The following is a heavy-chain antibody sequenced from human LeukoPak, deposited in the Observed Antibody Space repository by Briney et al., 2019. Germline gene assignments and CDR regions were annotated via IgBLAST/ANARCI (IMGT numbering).Heavy chain of an antibody. CDR3: ARNRDYCDGIDV. Sequence: RGGSLRLSCADSWFTVSSKYMTRGGQAPGRGLEWVSIIYSGGSTLYADSVKGRFTISRDNSKNTLNLQLNSLRAENTAVYYCARNRDYCDGIDVWGQGTTVTVSS. J-gene: IGHJ6*02. V-gene: IGHV3-53*01. D-gene: IGHD1/OR15-1a*01. CDR2: IYSGGST. CDR1: WFTVSSKY.